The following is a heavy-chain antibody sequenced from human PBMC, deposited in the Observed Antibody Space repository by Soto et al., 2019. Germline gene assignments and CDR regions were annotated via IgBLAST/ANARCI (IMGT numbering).Heavy chain of an antibody. J-gene: IGHJ3*02. CDR3: ARSRLSVVVVAATDAFDI. Sequence: PGESLKISCKGSGYSFTSYWIGWVRQMPGKGLEWMGIIYPGDSDTRYSPSFQGQVTISADKSISTAYLQWSSLKASDTAMYYCARSRLSVVVVAATDAFDIWGQGTMVTVSS. V-gene: IGHV5-51*01. CDR1: GYSFTSYW. D-gene: IGHD2-15*01. CDR2: IYPGDSDT.